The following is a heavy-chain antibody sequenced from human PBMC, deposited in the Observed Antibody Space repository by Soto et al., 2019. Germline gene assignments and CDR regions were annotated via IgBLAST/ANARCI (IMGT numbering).Heavy chain of an antibody. CDR1: GFIFSDYS. J-gene: IGHJ4*02. D-gene: IGHD1-1*01. CDR2: TSYDGSNK. V-gene: IGHV3-30*18. CDR3: VKDNDGWFRGSSH. Sequence: GGSLRLSCAASGFIFSDYSMHWVRQAPGKGLEWVAVTSYDGSNKYYADSVKGRFTISRDNSKNTSYLQVNSLRAEDTAMYYCVKDNDGWFRGSSHWGQGTLVTGSS.